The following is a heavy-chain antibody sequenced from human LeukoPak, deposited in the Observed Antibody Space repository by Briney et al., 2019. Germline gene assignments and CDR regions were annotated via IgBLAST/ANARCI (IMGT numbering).Heavy chain of an antibody. CDR3: ARGLIAARHYYYYYMDV. J-gene: IGHJ6*03. CDR2: MNPNSGNT. CDR1: GYTFTSYD. Sequence: ASVKVSCKASGYTFTSYDINWVRQATGQGLEWMGWMNPNSGNTGYAQKFQGRVTMTRNTSISTAYMELGSLRSEDTAVYYCARGLIAARHYYYYYMDVWGKGTTVTASS. V-gene: IGHV1-8*01. D-gene: IGHD6-6*01.